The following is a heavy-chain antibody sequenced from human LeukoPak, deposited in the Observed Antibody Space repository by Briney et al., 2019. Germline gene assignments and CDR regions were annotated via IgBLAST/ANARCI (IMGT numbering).Heavy chain of an antibody. CDR3: ARVERYSSPLGAFDI. CDR1: GYTFTNYG. D-gene: IGHD6-13*01. J-gene: IGHJ3*02. CDR2: VSGNDVHT. Sequence: ASVKVSCKASGYTFTNYGISWVRQAPGQGLEWMGWVSGNDVHTNYAQKFQGRVTITTDESTSTAYMELSSLRSEDTAVYYCARVERYSSPLGAFDIWGQGTMVTVSS. V-gene: IGHV1-18*01.